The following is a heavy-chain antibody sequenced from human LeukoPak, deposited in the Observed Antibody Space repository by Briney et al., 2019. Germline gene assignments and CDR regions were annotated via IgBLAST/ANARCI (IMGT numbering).Heavy chain of an antibody. Sequence: GSLRLSCAASGFTFSNAWMSWIRQPPGKGLEWIGYIYYSGSTNYNPSLKSRVTISVDTSKNQFSLKLSSVTAADTAVYYCARKQWLVRNFDYWGQGTLVTVSS. D-gene: IGHD6-19*01. CDR3: ARKQWLVRNFDY. V-gene: IGHV4-59*12. CDR2: IYYSGST. J-gene: IGHJ4*02. CDR1: GFTFSNAW.